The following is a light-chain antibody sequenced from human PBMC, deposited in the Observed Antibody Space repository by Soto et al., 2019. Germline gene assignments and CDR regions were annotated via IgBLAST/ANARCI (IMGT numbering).Light chain of an antibody. CDR2: NSS. CDR1: QSVRSNY. J-gene: IGKJ1*01. V-gene: IGKV3-20*01. Sequence: EIVLTQSPGTLSLSPGERATLSCRASQSVRSNYIAWYQQKPGQAPRLLIYNSSTRATGIPDRFSGSGSGTDFTLTISRLEPEDFALYYCQQYRDLPQTFGQGTQVEIK. CDR3: QQYRDLPQT.